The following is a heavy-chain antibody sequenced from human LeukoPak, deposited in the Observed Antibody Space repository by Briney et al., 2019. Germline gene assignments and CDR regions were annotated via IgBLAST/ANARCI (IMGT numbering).Heavy chain of an antibody. Sequence: GESLKISCKGSGYNFVNYWIGWVRQMPGKGLEWMGVMYPGDSDTRYSPSFQGLVTISADKSISTAFLQWGSLKASDTAMYYCVVPSEGYWGQGSLVTVSS. J-gene: IGHJ4*02. CDR2: MYPGDSDT. CDR3: VVPSEGY. CDR1: GYNFVNYW. D-gene: IGHD3-16*02. V-gene: IGHV5-51*01.